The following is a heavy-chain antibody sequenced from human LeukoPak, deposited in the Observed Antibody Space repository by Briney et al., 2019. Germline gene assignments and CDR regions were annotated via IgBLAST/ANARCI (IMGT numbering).Heavy chain of an antibody. Sequence: SQTLSLTCTVSGGSVSSGSFYWSWIRQPAGKGLEWIGRIYTSGSTNYNPSLKSRVTISADTPKNQFSLKLSSVTDADTAIYYCARESSDGYTFDYWGQGTLVTVSS. V-gene: IGHV4-61*02. CDR2: IYTSGST. CDR3: ARESSDGYTFDY. J-gene: IGHJ4*02. CDR1: GGSVSSGSFY. D-gene: IGHD5-24*01.